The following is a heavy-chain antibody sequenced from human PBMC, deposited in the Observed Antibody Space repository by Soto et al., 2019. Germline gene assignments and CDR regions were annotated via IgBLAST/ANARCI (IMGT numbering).Heavy chain of an antibody. J-gene: IGHJ5*02. D-gene: IGHD3-10*01. CDR3: ARDEYYYGSGSLNNWFDP. CDR2: IIPIFGTA. V-gene: IGHV1-69*13. Sequence: SVKVSCKASGGTFSSYAISWVRQDPGQGLEWMGGIIPIFGTANYAQKFQGRVTITADESTSTAYMELSSLRSEDTAVYYCARDEYYYGSGSLNNWFDPWGQGTLVTVSS. CDR1: GGTFSSYA.